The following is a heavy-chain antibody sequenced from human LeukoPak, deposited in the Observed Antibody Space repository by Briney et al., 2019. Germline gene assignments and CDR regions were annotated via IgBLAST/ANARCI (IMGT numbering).Heavy chain of an antibody. CDR2: IYAGGST. D-gene: IGHD1-14*01. CDR3: ARGFNRGFDP. Sequence: PGGSLRLSCAASGFTVSPNYMNWVRQAPGKGLEWVSVIYAGGSTYYADSVKGRFTFSRDNSKNTLYLQMNSLRAEDTAVYYCARGFNRGFDPWGQGTLVTVSS. V-gene: IGHV3-53*01. J-gene: IGHJ5*02. CDR1: GFTVSPNY.